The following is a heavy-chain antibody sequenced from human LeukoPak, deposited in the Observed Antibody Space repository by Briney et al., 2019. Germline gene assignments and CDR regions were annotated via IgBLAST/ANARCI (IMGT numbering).Heavy chain of an antibody. CDR1: GGSISSYY. CDR2: IHYSGST. CDR3: ARQLYSSGSYYAPMDV. J-gene: IGHJ6*03. D-gene: IGHD3-10*01. V-gene: IGHV4-39*01. Sequence: SETLSLTCTVSGGSISSYYWSWIRQPPGKGLEWIGSIHYSGSTYHDPSLKSRVTVSLDTSKNQFSLKLSSVTATDTAVYYSARQLYSSGSYYAPMDVWGKGTTVTISS.